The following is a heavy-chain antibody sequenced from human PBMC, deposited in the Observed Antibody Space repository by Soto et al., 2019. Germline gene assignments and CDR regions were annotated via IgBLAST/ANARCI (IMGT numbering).Heavy chain of an antibody. D-gene: IGHD3-16*01. CDR3: ARCRGTWGTPIDV. CDR2: IIPIFGSV. Sequence: GASVKVSCKASGGSLTNFAITWVRQAPGQGLEWVGGIIPIFGSVKLGQRFQGRVTITADEATSTAHLQLSSLTSEDTAFYYCARCRGTWGTPIDVWGQGTLVTVSS. CDR1: GGSLTNFA. J-gene: IGHJ3*01. V-gene: IGHV1-69*13.